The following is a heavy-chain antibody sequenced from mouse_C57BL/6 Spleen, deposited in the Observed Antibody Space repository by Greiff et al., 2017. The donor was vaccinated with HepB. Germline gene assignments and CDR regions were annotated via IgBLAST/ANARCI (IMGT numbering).Heavy chain of an antibody. CDR3: ARARDYCPFAY. J-gene: IGHJ3*01. CDR2: IYPRDGST. CDR1: GYTFTSYD. V-gene: IGHV1-85*01. Sequence: QVQLQQSGPELVKPGASVKLSCKASGYTFTSYDINWVKQRPGQGLEWIGWIYPRDGSTKYNEKFKGKATLTVDTSSSTAYMELHSLTSEDSAVYFCARARDYCPFAYWGQGTLVTVSA. D-gene: IGHD1-1*02.